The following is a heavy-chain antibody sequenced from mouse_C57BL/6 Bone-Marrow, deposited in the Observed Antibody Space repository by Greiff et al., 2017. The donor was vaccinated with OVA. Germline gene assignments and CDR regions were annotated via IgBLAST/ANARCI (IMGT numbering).Heavy chain of an antibody. CDR1: GFTFSSYA. V-gene: IGHV5-4*01. CDR3: ARDGNYELAWFAY. J-gene: IGHJ3*01. CDR2: ISDGGSYT. Sequence: EVQRVESGGGLVKPGGSLKLSCAASGFTFSSYAMSWVRQTPEKRLEWVATISDGGSYTYYPDNVKGRFTISRDNAKNNLYLQMSHLKSEDTAMYYCARDGNYELAWFAYWGQGTLVTVSA. D-gene: IGHD2-1*01.